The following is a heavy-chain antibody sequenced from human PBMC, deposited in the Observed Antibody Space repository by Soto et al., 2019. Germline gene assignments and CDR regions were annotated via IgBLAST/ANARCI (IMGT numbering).Heavy chain of an antibody. CDR3: ARAAEFWYYDSSGYFVDY. Sequence: QVQLQESGPGLVKPSQTLSLTCTVSGGSISSGGYYWSWIRQHPGKGLEWIGYIYYSGSTYYNPSLKSRVTISVDTSKNQFPLKLSSVTAADTAVYYCARAAEFWYYDSSGYFVDYWGQGTLVTVSS. J-gene: IGHJ4*02. CDR2: IYYSGST. CDR1: GGSISSGGYY. D-gene: IGHD3-22*01. V-gene: IGHV4-31*03.